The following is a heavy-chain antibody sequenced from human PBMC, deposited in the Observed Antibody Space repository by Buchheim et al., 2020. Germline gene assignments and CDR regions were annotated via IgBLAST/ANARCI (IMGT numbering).Heavy chain of an antibody. CDR3: ARDYRDYYDSSGYPDY. J-gene: IGHJ4*02. D-gene: IGHD3-22*01. CDR1: GFTFSTYG. V-gene: IGHV3-33*01. Sequence: QVHLVESGGGVVQPGRSLRLSCVASGFTFSTYGMHWVRQAPGKGLEWVAVIWYDGSKEYYAESVRGRFSISRDNSKNTLYLQMNSLRDEDTAVYYCARDYRDYYDSSGYPDYWGQGTL. CDR2: IWYDGSKE.